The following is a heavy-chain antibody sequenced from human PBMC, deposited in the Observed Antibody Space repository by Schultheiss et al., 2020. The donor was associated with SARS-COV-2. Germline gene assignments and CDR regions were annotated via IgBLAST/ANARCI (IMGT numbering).Heavy chain of an antibody. CDR3: TTQPQYSSWYQD. D-gene: IGHD6-13*01. J-gene: IGHJ4*02. CDR2: ISYDGSNK. CDR1: GFTFSSYG. V-gene: IGHV3-30*03. Sequence: GESLKISCAASGFTFSSYGMHWVRQAPGKGLEWVAVISYDGSNKYYADSVKGRFTISRDNSKNTLYLQMNSLKTEDTAVYYCTTQPQYSSWYQDWGQGTLVTVSS.